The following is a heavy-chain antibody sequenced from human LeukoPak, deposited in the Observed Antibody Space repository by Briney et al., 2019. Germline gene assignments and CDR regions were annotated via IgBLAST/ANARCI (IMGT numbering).Heavy chain of an antibody. V-gene: IGHV3-74*01. CDR3: ARVPITLAGTKDAKYFQH. D-gene: IGHD6-19*01. J-gene: IGHJ1*01. Sequence: GGSLRLSCAASGFTFSSYWMHWVRQAPGKGLVWVSRIKSDGSSTNYADSVKGRFTISRDNAKNTLYLQMNSLRAEDTAVYYCARVPITLAGTKDAKYFQHWGQGTLVTVSS. CDR1: GFTFSSYW. CDR2: IKSDGSST.